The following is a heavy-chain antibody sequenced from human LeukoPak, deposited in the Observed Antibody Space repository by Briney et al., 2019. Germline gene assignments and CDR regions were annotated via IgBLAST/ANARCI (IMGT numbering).Heavy chain of an antibody. J-gene: IGHJ4*02. V-gene: IGHV1-46*01. CDR1: GYTFTSYY. Sequence: ASVKVSCKASGYTFTSYYMHWMRQAPGQGPEWMGIINPRGGSTDYAQKFQGRVTMTSDTSTSTVYMELHSLRSEDTAVSFCARVGITAATADYWGQGTLVTVSS. D-gene: IGHD4-23*01. CDR2: INPRGGST. CDR3: ARVGITAATADY.